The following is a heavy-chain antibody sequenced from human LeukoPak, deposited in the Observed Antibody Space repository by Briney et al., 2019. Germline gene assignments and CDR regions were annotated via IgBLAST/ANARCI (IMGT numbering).Heavy chain of an antibody. Sequence: PGGSLRLSCVASGFTFSNAWMSWVRQAPGKGLEWVGRIKRKNDGGTTDYIAPVKGRFTISRDDSKNTLYLQMNSLKTEDTAVYYCTTDRTVSLPVDYWGQGTLVTVSS. CDR3: TTDRTVSLPVDY. D-gene: IGHD5/OR15-5a*01. V-gene: IGHV3-15*01. J-gene: IGHJ4*02. CDR1: GFTFSNAW. CDR2: IKRKNDGGTT.